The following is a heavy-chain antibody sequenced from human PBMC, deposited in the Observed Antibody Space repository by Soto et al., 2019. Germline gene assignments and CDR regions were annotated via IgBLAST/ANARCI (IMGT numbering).Heavy chain of an antibody. V-gene: IGHV4-59*08. CDR2: NSYSGST. J-gene: IGHJ4*02. CDR3: ARHGGSYSFDS. Sequence: QVQLQESGPGLVKPSETLSLTCTVTGGSTSSYYWSWLRQPPGKGLEWIGYNSYSGSTDYNPSLKRXXTXSXXTSKNQFSLKLSSATAADTAVYYCARHGGSYSFDSWGQGTLVTVSS. D-gene: IGHD1-26*01. CDR1: GGSTSSYY.